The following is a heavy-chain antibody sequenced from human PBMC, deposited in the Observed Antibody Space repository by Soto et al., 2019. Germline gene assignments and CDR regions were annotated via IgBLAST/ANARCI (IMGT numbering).Heavy chain of an antibody. V-gene: IGHV3-30-3*01. J-gene: IGHJ6*02. CDR2: ISYDGNNK. CDR1: GFTFRSYP. Sequence: QVQLVESGGGVVQPGRSLRLSCAASGFTFRSYPMHWVRQAPGKGLEWVAVISYDGNNKYYADSVKGRFTISRDNSKNTLYLQMNSLGPDDTAVYYCARDISISGSYYSVNYYYYGMDVWGQGTTVTVSS. CDR3: ARDISISGSYYSVNYYYYGMDV. D-gene: IGHD3-10*01.